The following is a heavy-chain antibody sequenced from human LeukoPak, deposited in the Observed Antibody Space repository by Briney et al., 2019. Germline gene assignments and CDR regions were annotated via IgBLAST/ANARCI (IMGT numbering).Heavy chain of an antibody. D-gene: IGHD2-15*01. CDR1: GGSISSYY. Sequence: SETLSLTCTVSGGSISSYYWSWVRQPPGKGLEWIGYIYYSGSTNYNPSPKSRVAISVDTSKNQFSLKLSSVTAADTAVYYCARDLGYCSGGSCYSAFDIWGQGTMVTVSS. CDR3: ARDLGYCSGGSCYSAFDI. V-gene: IGHV4-59*01. J-gene: IGHJ3*02. CDR2: IYYSGST.